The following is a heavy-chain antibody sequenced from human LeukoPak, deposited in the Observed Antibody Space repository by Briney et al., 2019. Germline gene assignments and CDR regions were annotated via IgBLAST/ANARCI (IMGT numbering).Heavy chain of an antibody. J-gene: IGHJ4*02. CDR3: ARKGAVAGTVDY. CDR1: GFTFSSYV. Sequence: GGSLRLSCAASGFTFSSYVMHWVRQAPGKGLEWVAIISYDGSNEYYADSVKGRFTISRDNSKNTLYLQMNGLRAEDTAVYYCARKGAVAGTVDYWGQGTLVTVSS. CDR2: ISYDGSNE. V-gene: IGHV3-30*04. D-gene: IGHD6-19*01.